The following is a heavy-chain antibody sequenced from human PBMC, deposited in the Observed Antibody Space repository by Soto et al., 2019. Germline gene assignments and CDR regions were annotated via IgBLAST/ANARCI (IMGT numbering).Heavy chain of an antibody. CDR2: IYWDDDK. CDR1: AFSLSTGGVG. CDR3: IQSRCGGDCLQSYASYYYYGMDV. D-gene: IGHD2-21*02. V-gene: IGHV2-5*02. Sequence: QITLKESGPTLVKPTQTLTLTCTFSAFSLSTGGVGVGWIRQPPGKALEWLALIYWDDDKRYSPSLRSRLTTTNDTSKNQVVLTMTNMDPVDTATYYCIQSRCGGDCLQSYASYYYYGMDVWGQGTTVTVSS. J-gene: IGHJ6*02.